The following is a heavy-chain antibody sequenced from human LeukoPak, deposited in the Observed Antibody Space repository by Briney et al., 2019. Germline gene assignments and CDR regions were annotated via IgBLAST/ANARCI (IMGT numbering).Heavy chain of an antibody. D-gene: IGHD2-15*01. CDR3: ARAIIGTTPYYYGMDV. Sequence: QTSETLSLTCTVSGGSISSGDYYWSWIRQPPGKGLEWIGYIYYSGSTYYNPSLKSRVTISVDMSKNQFSLKLSSVTAADTAVYYCARAIIGTTPYYYGMDVWGQGTTVTVSS. CDR1: GGSISSGDYY. CDR2: IYYSGST. J-gene: IGHJ6*02. V-gene: IGHV4-30-4*01.